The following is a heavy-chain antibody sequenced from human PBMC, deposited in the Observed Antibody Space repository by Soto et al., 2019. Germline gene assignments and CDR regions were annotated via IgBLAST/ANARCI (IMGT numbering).Heavy chain of an antibody. CDR2: IKSKTDGGTT. V-gene: IGHV3-15*07. CDR1: GFTFSNAW. CDR3: TTSQKQYGSGSYYNVDYYYGMDV. J-gene: IGHJ6*02. Sequence: GGSLRLSCAASGFTFSNAWMNWVRQAPGKGLEWVGRIKSKTDGGTTDYAAPVKGRFTISRDDSKNTLYLQMNSLKTEDTAVYYCTTSQKQYGSGSYYNVDYYYGMDVWGQGTTVTVSS. D-gene: IGHD3-10*01.